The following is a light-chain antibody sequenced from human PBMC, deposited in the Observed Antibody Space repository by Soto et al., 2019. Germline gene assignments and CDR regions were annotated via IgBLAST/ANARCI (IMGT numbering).Light chain of an antibody. V-gene: IGKV4-1*01. CDR2: WAS. J-gene: IGKJ1*01. Sequence: DIGMTQSPDSLAVSLGERATINCKSSQSVLYSSNNNNYIAWYQQKPGQPPKLIIYWASTRESGVPDRFSGSGSGTDFTLTISSLQAEDVAIYYCQQYYDTPSTFGQGTKVDIK. CDR1: QSVLYSSNNNNY. CDR3: QQYYDTPST.